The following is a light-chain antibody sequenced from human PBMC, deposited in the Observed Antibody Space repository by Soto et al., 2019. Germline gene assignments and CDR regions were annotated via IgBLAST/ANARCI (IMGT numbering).Light chain of an antibody. CDR1: QSISSY. CDR3: PQRYSTPPT. V-gene: IGKV1-39*01. CDR2: ASS. Sequence: DIQMTQSPSSLSASVGDIVTITCRAGQSISSYLNWYQQKPGKAPKRLIYASSSLESGVPSRFSGSGSGTDLTLTISTLQPEDFETYYCPQRYSTPPTFGHGNTV. J-gene: IGKJ1*01.